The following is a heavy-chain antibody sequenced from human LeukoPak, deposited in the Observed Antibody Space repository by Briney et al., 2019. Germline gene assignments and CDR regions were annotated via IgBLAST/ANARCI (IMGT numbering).Heavy chain of an antibody. CDR3: ARDRYYYDSSGYYYAYFDY. CDR2: IKQDGSEK. J-gene: IGHJ4*02. Sequence: SGGSLRLSCAASGFTVSSNYMSWVRQAPGKGLEWVANIKQDGSEKYYVDSVKGRFTISRDNAKNSLYLQMNSLRAEDTAVYYCARDRYYYDSSGYYYAYFDYWGQGTLVTVSS. CDR1: GFTVSSNY. D-gene: IGHD3-22*01. V-gene: IGHV3-7*01.